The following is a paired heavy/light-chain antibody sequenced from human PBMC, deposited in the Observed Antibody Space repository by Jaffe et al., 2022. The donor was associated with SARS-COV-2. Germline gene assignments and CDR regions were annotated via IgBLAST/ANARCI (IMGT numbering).Light chain of an antibody. CDR2: TTS. V-gene: IGKV1-9*01. CDR1: QGIASY. J-gene: IGKJ1*01. CDR3: QQLNSYPWT. Sequence: DIQLTQSPSFLSASVGDRVTITCRASQGIASYLAWHQQKPGKAPKLLIYTTSTLQSGVPSRFSGSGSGTEFTLTVSSLQPEDFATYYCQQLNSYPWTFGQGTKVEIK.
Heavy chain of an antibody. Sequence: QVQVVESGGGVVQPGRSLRLSCAVSGLSFSSHAMHWVRQGPGKGLEWVAVISYDGNYKNYIDSVKGRFTISRDNSKNTLYLEMNSLRVEDTAVYFCVTEAGPRRFGPWGQGTLVTVSS. CDR3: VTEAGPRRFGP. J-gene: IGHJ5*02. CDR2: ISYDGNYK. V-gene: IGHV3-30-3*01. CDR1: GLSFSSHA.